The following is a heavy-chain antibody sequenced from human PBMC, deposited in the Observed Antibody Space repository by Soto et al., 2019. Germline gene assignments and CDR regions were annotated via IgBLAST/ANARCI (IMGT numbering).Heavy chain of an antibody. Sequence: GGSLRLSCAASGFTFSGSAMHWVRQASGKGLEWVGRIRSKANSYATAYAASVKGRFTISRDDSKNTAYLQMNSLKTEDTAVYYCHIALDYGMAYYFDYWGQGTLVTVSS. CDR1: GFTFSGSA. CDR2: IRSKANSYAT. D-gene: IGHD4-17*01. CDR3: HIALDYGMAYYFDY. J-gene: IGHJ4*02. V-gene: IGHV3-73*01.